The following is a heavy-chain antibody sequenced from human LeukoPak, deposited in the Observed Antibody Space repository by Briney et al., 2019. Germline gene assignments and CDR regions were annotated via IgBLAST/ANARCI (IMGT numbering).Heavy chain of an antibody. CDR2: ISGSGGST. CDR1: GFTFSIYA. CDR3: AKESGITMVQGVIKGFHFDY. J-gene: IGHJ4*02. Sequence: GGSLSLSCAASGFTFSIYAMSWVRQAPGKGREWVSAISGSGGSTYYADSVKGRFTISRDNSKNTLYLQMNSLRAEDTAVYYCAKESGITMVQGVIKGFHFDYWGQGTLVTVSS. D-gene: IGHD3-10*01. V-gene: IGHV3-23*01.